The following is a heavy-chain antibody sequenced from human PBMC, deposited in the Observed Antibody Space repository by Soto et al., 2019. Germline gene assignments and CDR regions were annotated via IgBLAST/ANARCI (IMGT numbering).Heavy chain of an antibody. CDR2: ISYSGST. CDR3: ARDLKEYCSDGKCNWFDP. D-gene: IGHD2-15*01. Sequence: SETLSLTCTVSGASISTYYWSWIRQPPGKGLEWIGYISYSGSTNYNPSLKSRVTISFDASKNEISLQVRSATAADAAVYYCARDLKEYCSDGKCNWFDPWGQGTLVTAPQ. CDR1: GASISTYY. V-gene: IGHV4-59*01. J-gene: IGHJ5*02.